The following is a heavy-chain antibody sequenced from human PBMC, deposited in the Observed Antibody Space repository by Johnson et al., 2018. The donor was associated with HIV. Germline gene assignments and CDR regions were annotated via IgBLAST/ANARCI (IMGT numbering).Heavy chain of an antibody. J-gene: IGHJ3*02. D-gene: IGHD5-12*01. CDR1: GFTFDDYG. Sequence: EVQLVESGGGVARPGGSLRLSCAASGFTFDDYGMSWVRQAPGKGLEWVSGISWNSGSIGYADSVKGRFTISRDNSKNTLYLQMNSLRAEDTAVYYCAKDRFSGYAFSGAFDIWGQGTMVTVSS. CDR3: AKDRFSGYAFSGAFDI. V-gene: IGHV3-20*04. CDR2: ISWNSGSI.